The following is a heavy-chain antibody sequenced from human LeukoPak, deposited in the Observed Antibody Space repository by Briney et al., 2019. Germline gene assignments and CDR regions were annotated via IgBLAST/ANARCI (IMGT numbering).Heavy chain of an antibody. V-gene: IGHV1-2*02. J-gene: IGHJ4*02. Sequence: ASVKVSCKASGYTFTDYYTHWVRQAPGQGLEWMGCINPNSGGTNYAQKFQGRVTMTRDTSISTAYMELSRLRSDDTAVYYCARRGSSWYYFDYWGQGTLVTVSS. CDR3: ARRGSSWYYFDY. CDR1: GYTFTDYY. CDR2: INPNSGGT. D-gene: IGHD6-13*01.